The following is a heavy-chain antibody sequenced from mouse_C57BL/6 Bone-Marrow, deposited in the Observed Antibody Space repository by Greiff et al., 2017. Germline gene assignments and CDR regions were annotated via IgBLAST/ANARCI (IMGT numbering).Heavy chain of an antibody. Sequence: EVQLVESGGDLVKPGGSLKLSCAASGFTFSSYGMSWVRQTPDKRLEWVATISSGGSYTYYPDSVKGRFTLSRDNANNTLYLQMSRLKSEDTAMYYWARQPFCDYWGQGTTLTGSS. V-gene: IGHV5-6*01. J-gene: IGHJ2*01. CDR3: ARQPFCDY. CDR2: ISSGGSYT. CDR1: GFTFSSYG.